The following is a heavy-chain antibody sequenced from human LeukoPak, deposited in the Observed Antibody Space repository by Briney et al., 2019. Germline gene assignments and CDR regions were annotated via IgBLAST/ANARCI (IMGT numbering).Heavy chain of an antibody. J-gene: IGHJ3*02. V-gene: IGHV3-64*01. Sequence: PGGSLRLSCAASGFTFSSYAMHWVRQAPGKGLEYVSAISSNGGSTYYANSVKGRFTISRDNSKNTLYLQMGSLRAEDTAVYYCAFYYPEGAFDIWGQGTMVTVSS. CDR3: AFYYPEGAFDI. D-gene: IGHD3-22*01. CDR1: GFTFSSYA. CDR2: ISSNGGST.